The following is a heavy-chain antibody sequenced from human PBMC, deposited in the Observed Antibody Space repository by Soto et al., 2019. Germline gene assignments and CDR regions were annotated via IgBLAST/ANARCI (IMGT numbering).Heavy chain of an antibody. Sequence: EVQLVESGGGLVKPGGSLRLSCAAYGFTFSSYSMNWVRQAPGKGLEWVSSISSSSSYIYYADSVKGRFTISRDNAKNSLYLQMNSLRAEDTAVYYCARDGYPSSHQGYWGQGTLVTVSS. J-gene: IGHJ4*02. CDR3: ARDGYPSSHQGY. V-gene: IGHV3-21*01. D-gene: IGHD3-22*01. CDR1: GFTFSSYS. CDR2: ISSSSSYI.